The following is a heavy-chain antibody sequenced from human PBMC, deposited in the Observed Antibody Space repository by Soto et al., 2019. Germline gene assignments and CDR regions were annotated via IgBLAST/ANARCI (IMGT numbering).Heavy chain of an antibody. V-gene: IGHV3-21*01. Sequence: EVQLVESGGGLVKPGGSLRLSCAASGFTFSSYSMNWVRQAPGKGLEWVSSISSSSSYIYYADSVKGRFTISRDNAKNSLYLQMNSLRAEDTAVYYCAREYCSGGSCYSAFDIWGQGTMVTVSS. CDR1: GFTFSSYS. D-gene: IGHD2-15*01. J-gene: IGHJ3*02. CDR2: ISSSSSYI. CDR3: AREYCSGGSCYSAFDI.